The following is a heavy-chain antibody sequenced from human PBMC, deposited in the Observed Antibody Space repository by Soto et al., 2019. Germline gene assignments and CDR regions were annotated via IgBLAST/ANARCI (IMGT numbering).Heavy chain of an antibody. Sequence: SGPTLVNPTQTLTLTCTFSGFSLTTSGVAVGWIRQPPGKALEWLALIYWDDNRRYSPSLKSRLTINKDTSKNQVVVTMTNMDPVDTATYYCARSTGYSSSFDYWGQGTLDTVSS. CDR3: ARSTGYSSSFDY. J-gene: IGHJ4*02. CDR1: GFSLTTSGVA. D-gene: IGHD6-13*01. CDR2: IYWDDNR. V-gene: IGHV2-5*02.